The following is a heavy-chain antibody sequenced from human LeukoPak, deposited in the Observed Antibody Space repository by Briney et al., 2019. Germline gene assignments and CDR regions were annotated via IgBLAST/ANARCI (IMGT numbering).Heavy chain of an antibody. J-gene: IGHJ4*02. CDR1: GGSISTSNYY. V-gene: IGHV4-39*07. D-gene: IGHD6-25*01. Sequence: SETLSLTCTVSGGSISTSNYYWGWIRQPPGKGLEWIGNIFYSGSTNYNPSLKSRVTISVDTSKNQFSLKLSSVTAADTAVYYCARGRRRADYWGQGTLVTVSS. CDR2: IFYSGST. CDR3: ARGRRRADY.